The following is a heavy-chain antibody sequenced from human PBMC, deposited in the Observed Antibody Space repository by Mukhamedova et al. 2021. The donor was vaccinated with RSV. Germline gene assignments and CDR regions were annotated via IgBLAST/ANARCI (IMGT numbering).Heavy chain of an antibody. J-gene: IGHJ2*01. CDR3: AREYYYDSSGKPSLGL. V-gene: IGHV1-69-2*01. D-gene: IGHD3-22*01. CDR2: VDPEDGET. Sequence: PGKGLEWMGLVDPEDGETIYAEKFQGRVTITADKSTSTAYMELSSLRSEDTAVYYCAREYYYDSSGKPSLGLWGR.